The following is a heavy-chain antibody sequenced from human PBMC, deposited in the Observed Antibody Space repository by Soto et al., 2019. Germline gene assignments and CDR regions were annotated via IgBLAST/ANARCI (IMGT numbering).Heavy chain of an antibody. CDR3: AGDGGVAATMATDFDY. CDR1: GFTFNSYS. D-gene: IGHD2-15*01. Sequence: GVSLRISFAASGFTFNSYSMNWVRQAPGKGLEWVSSMSRSSRYIYYADSVEGRFIISRDNPRNSVYLQMNSLRAEDKAVYFCAGDGGVAATMATDFDYWGKGNL. CDR2: MSRSSRYI. V-gene: IGHV3-21*01. J-gene: IGHJ4*02.